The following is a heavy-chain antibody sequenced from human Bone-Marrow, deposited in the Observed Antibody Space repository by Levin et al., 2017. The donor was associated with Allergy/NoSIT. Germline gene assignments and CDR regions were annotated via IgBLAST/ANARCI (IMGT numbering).Heavy chain of an antibody. J-gene: IGHJ4*02. CDR3: ARNPTYFDY. CDR2: IYYSGTT. V-gene: IGHV4-59*01. Sequence: SQTLSLTCTVSGGSISSYYWSWIRQPPGKGLEWIGYIYYSGTTNYNPSLQSRVTISVDTSKNQFSLKLSSVTAADTAVYYCARNPTYFDYWGQGTLVTVSS. CDR1: GGSISSYY.